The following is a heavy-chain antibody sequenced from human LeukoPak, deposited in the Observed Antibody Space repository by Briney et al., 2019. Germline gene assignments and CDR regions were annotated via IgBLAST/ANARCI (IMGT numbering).Heavy chain of an antibody. CDR1: GGSISSYY. CDR2: IYYSGTT. CDR3: ARLGHSGVVVDY. Sequence: PSETLSLTCTVSGGSISSYYWRWIRQPPGKRLVWIGYIYYSGTTNYNPSLKSLAPISVATPKNHFPLKLSSVTAAAPAVYYCARLGHSGVVVDYWGQGTLVTVSS. D-gene: IGHD3-10*01. V-gene: IGHV4-59*08. J-gene: IGHJ4*02.